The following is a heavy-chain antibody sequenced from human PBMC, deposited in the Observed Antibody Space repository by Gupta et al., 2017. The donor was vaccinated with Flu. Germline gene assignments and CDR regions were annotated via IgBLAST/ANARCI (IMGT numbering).Heavy chain of an antibody. J-gene: IGHJ4*02. Sequence: MHGVREAPGMGRGWVGVISDGRRNKYYGDSVKGRFTIVRDNSKNTLYLQMKSLRVEDTAVYYGAKGLGGKQGLPPLGDYWGQGTRVTVAS. CDR2: ISDGRRNK. D-gene: IGHD6-19*01. CDR3: AKGLGGKQGLPPLGDY. V-gene: IGHV3-30*18.